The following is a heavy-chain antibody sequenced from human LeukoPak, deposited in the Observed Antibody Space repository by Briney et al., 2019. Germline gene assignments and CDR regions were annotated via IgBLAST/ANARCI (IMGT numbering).Heavy chain of an antibody. V-gene: IGHV4-59*02. CDR2: IYDRGTT. CDR1: GASVSTEY. CDR3: ARTTWAGLHDY. J-gene: IGHJ4*02. D-gene: IGHD1-1*01. Sequence: SETLSLTCSVSGASVSTEYWSWFRQPPGRRLEWIGYIYDRGTTDYNPSLNSRVTVSVDTSKNRFSLNLRSVTAADTAVYYCARTTWAGLHDYWGPGTLVTVSS.